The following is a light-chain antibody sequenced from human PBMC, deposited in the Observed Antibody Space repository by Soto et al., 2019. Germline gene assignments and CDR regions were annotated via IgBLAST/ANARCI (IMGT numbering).Light chain of an antibody. J-gene: IGLJ2*01. CDR2: DVS. CDR1: SSDVGGYNY. CDR3: CSYAGSYTLVV. V-gene: IGLV2-11*01. Sequence: QSVLTQPRSVSGSLGQSVTISCTGTSSDVGGYNYVSWYQQHPGKAPKLMIYDVSKRPSGVPDRFSGSKSGNTASLTISGLRAEDEADYYCCSYAGSYTLVVFGGGTKLTVL.